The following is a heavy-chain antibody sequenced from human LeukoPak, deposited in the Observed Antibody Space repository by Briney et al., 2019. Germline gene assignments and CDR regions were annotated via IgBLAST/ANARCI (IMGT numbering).Heavy chain of an antibody. CDR2: IYHSGTT. V-gene: IGHV4-4*02. D-gene: IGHD6-19*01. J-gene: IGHJ1*01. CDR1: GASISSNYW. CDR3: ARGIAVGPFYFQL. Sequence: SGTLSLTCAVSGASISSNYWWTWVRQPPGMGLEWNGEIYHSGTTHYNPSLKSRVTISADKSKNLFSLELTSVTAADTAVYLCARGIAVGPFYFQLWGQGTLVTVSS.